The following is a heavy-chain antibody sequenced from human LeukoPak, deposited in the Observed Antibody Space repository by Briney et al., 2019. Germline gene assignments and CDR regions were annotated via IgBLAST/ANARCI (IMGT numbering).Heavy chain of an antibody. CDR3: ARAPYCIGGSCRFDY. D-gene: IGHD2-15*01. V-gene: IGHV3-7*03. CDR2: IKQDGSEK. J-gene: IGHJ4*02. CDR1: GFTSSSYW. Sequence: PGGSLRLSCAVSGFTSSSYWVSWVRQAPGKGLEWVANIKQDGSEKYYVDSVKGRFTISRDNAKNSLYLQMNSLRAEDTAVYYCARAPYCIGGSCRFDYWGQGTLVTVSS.